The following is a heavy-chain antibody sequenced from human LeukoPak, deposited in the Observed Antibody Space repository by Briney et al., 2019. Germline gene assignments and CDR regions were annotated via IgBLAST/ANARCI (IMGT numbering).Heavy chain of an antibody. CDR1: GYTFTGYY. V-gene: IGHV1-2*06. CDR3: ARGEEASLEEITIFGVVIPYDY. J-gene: IGHJ4*02. Sequence: ASVKVSCKASGYTFTGYYMHWVRQAPGQGLEWMGRINPNSGGTNYAQKFQGRVTMTRDTSISTAYMELSRLRSDDTAVYYCARGEEASLEEITIFGVVIPYDYWGQGTLVTVSS. D-gene: IGHD3-3*01. CDR2: INPNSGGT.